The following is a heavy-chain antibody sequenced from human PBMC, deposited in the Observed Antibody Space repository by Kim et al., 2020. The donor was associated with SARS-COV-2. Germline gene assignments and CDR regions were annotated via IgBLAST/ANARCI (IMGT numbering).Heavy chain of an antibody. CDR3: ARVGNHYYDSSGSPDYFDY. D-gene: IGHD3-22*01. Sequence: SVKVSCKASGGTFSSYAISWVRQAPGQGLEWMGGIIPIFGTANYAQKFQGRVTITADESTSTAYMELSSLRSEDTAVYYCARVGNHYYDSSGSPDYFDYWGQGTLVTVSS. J-gene: IGHJ4*02. V-gene: IGHV1-69*13. CDR1: GGTFSSYA. CDR2: IIPIFGTA.